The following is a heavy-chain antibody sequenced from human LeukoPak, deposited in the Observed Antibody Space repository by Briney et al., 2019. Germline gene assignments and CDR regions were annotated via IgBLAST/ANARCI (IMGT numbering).Heavy chain of an antibody. J-gene: IGHJ4*02. CDR1: GGSISSGGYY. CDR2: IYYSGST. CDR3: ASKRGSGSPFDY. V-gene: IGHV4-61*08. Sequence: SETLSLTCTVSGGSISSGGYYWSWIRQPPGKGLEWIGYIYYSGSTTYNPSLNSRVTISVDTSKNQFSLKLSSVTAADTAVYYCASKRGSGSPFDYWGQGTLVTVSS. D-gene: IGHD1-26*01.